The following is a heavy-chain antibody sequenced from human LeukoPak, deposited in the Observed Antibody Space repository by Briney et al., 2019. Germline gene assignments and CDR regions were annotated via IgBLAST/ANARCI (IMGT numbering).Heavy chain of an antibody. CDR2: INSDGINT. CDR1: GFTFSNYW. D-gene: IGHD6-19*01. J-gene: IGHJ4*02. CDR3: ASQAPGIAVADLFDY. V-gene: IGHV3-74*01. Sequence: GGSLRLSCAASGFTFSNYWMHWVRQAPGKGLVWVSRINSDGINTSYADSVKGRFTISRDNAKNTLNLQMNSLRAEDTAVYYCASQAPGIAVADLFDYWGQGTLVTVSS.